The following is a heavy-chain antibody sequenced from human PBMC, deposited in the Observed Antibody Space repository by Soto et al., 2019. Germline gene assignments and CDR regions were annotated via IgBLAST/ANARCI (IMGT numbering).Heavy chain of an antibody. J-gene: IGHJ5*02. Sequence: GESLKISCKGSGYKFTSYWIGWVRQMPGKGLEWMGIIYPGDSDTRYSPSFQGQVTISVDRSISTAYLQWSSLKASDTAMYYCTRLSILPGNWFDPWGQGTLVTVSS. CDR3: TRLSILPGNWFDP. CDR2: IYPGDSDT. V-gene: IGHV5-51*01. CDR1: GYKFTSYW.